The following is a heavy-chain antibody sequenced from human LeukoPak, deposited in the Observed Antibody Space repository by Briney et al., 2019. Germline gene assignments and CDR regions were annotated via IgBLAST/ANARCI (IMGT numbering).Heavy chain of an antibody. Sequence: ASVNVSCKASGYIFSTYSINWVRQAPGQGLEWMGWISAYNTNINYAQKLRDRVTLTTDTSTNTAYMELRSLISDDTAVYYCARDFQLAGRSPRGFNIWGQGTMVTVSS. CDR1: GYIFSTYS. V-gene: IGHV1-18*01. CDR3: ARDFQLAGRSPRGFNI. J-gene: IGHJ3*02. D-gene: IGHD1-1*01. CDR2: ISAYNTNI.